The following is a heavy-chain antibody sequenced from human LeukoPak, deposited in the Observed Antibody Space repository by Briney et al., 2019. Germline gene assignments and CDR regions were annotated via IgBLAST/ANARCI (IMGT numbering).Heavy chain of an antibody. CDR2: IDPHSFGT. CDR1: GYTFTGNY. V-gene: IGHV1-2*02. CDR3: ARGQGSSWFDY. Sequence: GASVKVSCKASGYTFTGNYMHWVRQAPGQGLEWMGWIDPHSFGTNYAQKFQGRVTMTRDTSISTAYMELTRFTSDDTAIYYCARGQGSSWFDYWGQGTLVTVSS. J-gene: IGHJ5*01. D-gene: IGHD6-13*01.